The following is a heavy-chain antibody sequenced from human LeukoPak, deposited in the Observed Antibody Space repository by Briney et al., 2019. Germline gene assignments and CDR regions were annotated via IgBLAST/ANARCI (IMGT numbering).Heavy chain of an antibody. D-gene: IGHD2-2*02. CDR2: INPNSGGT. Sequence: ASVKVSCKASGYTFTGYYMHWVRQAPSQEREWMGCINPNSGGTNYAQKFQGRVTMTRDTSISTAYMELNRLRSDDTAVYYCARGDRGYCSSTSCYNSPFDPWGQGNLVTVSS. CDR3: ARGDRGYCSSTSCYNSPFDP. V-gene: IGHV1-2*02. J-gene: IGHJ5*02. CDR1: GYTFTGYY.